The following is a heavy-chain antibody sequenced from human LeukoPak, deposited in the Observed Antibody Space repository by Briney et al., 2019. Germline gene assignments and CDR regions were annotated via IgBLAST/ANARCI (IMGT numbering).Heavy chain of an antibody. D-gene: IGHD1-7*01. V-gene: IGHV4-4*09. CDR3: ARHKPYNWNYRTAYFDY. CDR2: IYTSGST. J-gene: IGHJ4*02. Sequence: PSETLSLTCTVSGGSISSYYWSWIRQPPGKGLEWIGYIYTSGSTNYNPSLKSRVTISVDTSKNQFSLKLSSVTAADTAVYYCARHKPYNWNYRTAYFDYWAREPWSPSPQ. CDR1: GGSISSYY.